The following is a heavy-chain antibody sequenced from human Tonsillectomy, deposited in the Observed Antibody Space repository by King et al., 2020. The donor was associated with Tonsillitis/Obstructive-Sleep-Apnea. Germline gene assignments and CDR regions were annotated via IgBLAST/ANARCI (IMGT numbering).Heavy chain of an antibody. CDR2: INTNTGNH. D-gene: IGHD2-15*01. Sequence: QLVQSGSELKDPGASVKVSCKAFGYTFTNYAMNWVRQAPGQGLEWMGWINTNTGNHTYAQGFTVRFVFSLDTSVRTSYLQISSLKAKDSACYYCARGIGCSGGSCYGRRFDPWGQGTLVTVSS. J-gene: IGHJ5*02. V-gene: IGHV7-4-1*02. CDR3: ARGIGCSGGSCYGRRFDP. CDR1: GYTFTNYA.